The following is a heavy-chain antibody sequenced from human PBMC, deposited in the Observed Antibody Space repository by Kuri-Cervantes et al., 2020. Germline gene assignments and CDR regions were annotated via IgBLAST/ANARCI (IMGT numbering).Heavy chain of an antibody. J-gene: IGHJ6*02. CDR1: GYTFTSYG. D-gene: IGHD1-1*01. Sequence: ASVKVSCKASGYTFTSYGISWVRQAPGQGLEWMGWISAYNGNTNYAQKLQGRVTMTTDTSTSTAYMELRSLRSDDTAVYYCARVQIEVESTETGTTHYYYAMDVWGQGTMVTVSS. CDR3: ARVQIEVESTETGTTHYYYAMDV. V-gene: IGHV1-18*01. CDR2: ISAYNGNT.